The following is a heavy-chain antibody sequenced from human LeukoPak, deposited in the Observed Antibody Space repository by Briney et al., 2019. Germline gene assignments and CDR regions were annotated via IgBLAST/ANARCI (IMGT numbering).Heavy chain of an antibody. CDR3: AKTFGYSRWGGGYYYYYMDV. CDR2: IRSSGGGDST. CDR1: GFTFSNYA. J-gene: IGHJ6*03. V-gene: IGHV3-23*01. D-gene: IGHD6-13*01. Sequence: PGGSLRLSCAASGFTFSNYAMNWVRQAPGKGLEWVSVIRSSGGGDSTYYADSVKGRFTISRDNSKNTLYLQMSSLRAEDTAVYYCAKTFGYSRWGGGYYYYYMDVWGKGTTVTISS.